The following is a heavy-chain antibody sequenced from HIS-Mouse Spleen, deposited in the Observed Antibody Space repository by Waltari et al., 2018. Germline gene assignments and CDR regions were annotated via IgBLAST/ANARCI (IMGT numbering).Heavy chain of an antibody. CDR3: ARLTAAGTY. Sequence: QLQLQESGPGLVKPSETLSLTCTVSGGSISSSSYYWGWIRQPPGKGLEWIGSIYYSGSTYYQPALKRRVTISVATSKNQFSLKLSSVPAADTAVYYCARLTAAGTYWGQGTLVTVSS. D-gene: IGHD6-13*01. V-gene: IGHV4-39*07. CDR1: GGSISSSSYY. CDR2: IYYSGST. J-gene: IGHJ4*02.